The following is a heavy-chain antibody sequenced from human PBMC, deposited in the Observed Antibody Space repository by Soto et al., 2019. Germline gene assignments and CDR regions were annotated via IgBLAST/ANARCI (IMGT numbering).Heavy chain of an antibody. Sequence: ASVKVSCKASGYTFTSYAMHWVRQAPGQRLEWMGWINAGNGNTKYSQKFQGRVTITRDTSASTAYMELSSLRSEDTAVYYCASSRGYCSSTSSYYPHFDPWGQGTLVTVSS. V-gene: IGHV1-3*01. J-gene: IGHJ5*02. CDR1: GYTFTSYA. CDR3: ASSRGYCSSTSSYYPHFDP. CDR2: INAGNGNT. D-gene: IGHD2-2*01.